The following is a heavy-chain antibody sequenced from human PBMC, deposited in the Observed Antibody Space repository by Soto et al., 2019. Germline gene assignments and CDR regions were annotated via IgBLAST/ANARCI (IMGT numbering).Heavy chain of an antibody. D-gene: IGHD5-18*01. V-gene: IGHV3-9*01. CDR2: ISWGSGSM. CDR1: GFTFDDYA. J-gene: IGHJ4*02. CDR3: AKEHSYGLTTIDY. Sequence: SLRLSCAASGFTFDDYAMHWVRQAPGKGLEWVSGISWGSGSMGYADSVKGRFTISRDNAKNSLYLQMNSLRAEDTALYYCAKEHSYGLTTIDYWGQGTLVTVSS.